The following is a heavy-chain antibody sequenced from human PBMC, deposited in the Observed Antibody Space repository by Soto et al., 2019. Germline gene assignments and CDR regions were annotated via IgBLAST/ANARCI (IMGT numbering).Heavy chain of an antibody. D-gene: IGHD4-4*01. J-gene: IGHJ5*02. Sequence: QVQLVQSGAEVKKPGASVKVSCKASGYTFTGYYLHWVRQAPGQWIEWIGWIHPKSGATNYAQKFRGWVTMTRDTSISTAYIELTGLKSDDTPVYFCARERTVENWFDPWGPGTRV. CDR2: IHPKSGAT. CDR3: ARERTVENWFDP. CDR1: GYTFTGYY. V-gene: IGHV1-2*04.